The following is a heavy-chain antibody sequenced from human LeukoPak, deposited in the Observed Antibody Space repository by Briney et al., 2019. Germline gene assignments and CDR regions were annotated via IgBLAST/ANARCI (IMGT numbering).Heavy chain of an antibody. CDR2: IYYSGST. CDR3: AKTGYSYGYTDY. J-gene: IGHJ4*02. Sequence: SETLSLTCAVYGGSFSGYYWSWIRQPPGKGLEWIGSIYYSGSTYYNPSLKSRVTISVDTSKNQFSLKLSSVTAADTAVYYCAKTGYSYGYTDYWGQGTLVTVSS. CDR1: GGSFSGYY. V-gene: IGHV4-34*01. D-gene: IGHD5-18*01.